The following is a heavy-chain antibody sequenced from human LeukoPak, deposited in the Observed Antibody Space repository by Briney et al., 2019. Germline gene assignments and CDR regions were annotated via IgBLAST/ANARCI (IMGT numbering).Heavy chain of an antibody. J-gene: IGHJ4*02. D-gene: IGHD3-22*01. CDR3: AKDGGGSGYN. CDR1: GFTFSSYG. V-gene: IGHV3-30*18. CDR2: ISYDGSNK. Sequence: GRSLRLSCAASGFTFSSYGMHWVRQAPGKGLEWVAVISYDGSNKYYADSVKGRFTISRDNSKNTLYLQMNGLRAEDTAVYYCAKDGGGSGYNWGQGTLVTVSS.